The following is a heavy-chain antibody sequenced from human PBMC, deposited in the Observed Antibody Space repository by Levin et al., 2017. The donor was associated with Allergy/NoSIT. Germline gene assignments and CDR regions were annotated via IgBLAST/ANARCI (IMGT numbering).Heavy chain of an antibody. CDR1: GFTFSSYG. CDR2: IWYDGSNK. Sequence: SCAASGFTFSSYGMHWVRQAPGKGLEWVAVIWYDGSNKYYADSVKGRFTISRDNSKNTLYLQMNSLRAEDTAVYYCARMVWGSGSYELDYWGQGTLVTVSS. CDR3: ARMVWGSGSYELDY. D-gene: IGHD3-10*01. V-gene: IGHV3-33*01. J-gene: IGHJ4*02.